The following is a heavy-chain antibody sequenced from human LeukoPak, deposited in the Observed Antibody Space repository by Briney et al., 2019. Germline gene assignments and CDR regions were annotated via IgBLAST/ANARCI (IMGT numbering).Heavy chain of an antibody. CDR2: TSSYNGNT. CDR3: ARDVPGSIGTTARFDP. J-gene: IGHJ5*02. CDR1: GYTSSSYG. V-gene: IGHV1-18*01. D-gene: IGHD1-1*01. Sequence: ASVKVSRKSSGYTSSSYGISWMRQAAGQWLEWMGWTSSYNGNTNYAQKFQGRVSMTTDTSTSIAYMELRSLRSDDTAVYYCARDVPGSIGTTARFDPWGQGTLVTVSS.